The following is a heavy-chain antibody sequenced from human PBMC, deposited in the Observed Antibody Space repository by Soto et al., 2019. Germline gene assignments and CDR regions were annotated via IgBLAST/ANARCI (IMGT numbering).Heavy chain of an antibody. J-gene: IGHJ4*02. CDR3: AKSSVTGSSWSANFDY. V-gene: IGHV3-23*01. D-gene: IGHD6-13*01. CDR2: ISGSGGST. Sequence: PGGSLRRSCAASGFTFSSYAMSWVRQAPGEGLEWVSGISGSGGSTYYADSVKGRFTISRDNSKNTLYLQMNSLKAEDTAVYYCAKSSVTGSSWSANFDYWGQGTLVTVS. CDR1: GFTFSSYA.